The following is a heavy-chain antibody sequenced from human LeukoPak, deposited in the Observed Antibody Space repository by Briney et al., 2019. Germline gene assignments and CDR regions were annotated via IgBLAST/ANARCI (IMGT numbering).Heavy chain of an antibody. CDR2: IFHSGTT. CDR3: ARVGYSGSYYHAFEI. D-gene: IGHD1-26*01. V-gene: IGHV4-38-2*02. CDR1: GYSIDSGFY. J-gene: IGHJ3*02. Sequence: PSETLSLICTVPGYSIDSGFYWGWIRQPPGKGLEWVANIFHSGTTYFNPSLQSRVTISVDTSKNQFSLKLATVAATDTAVYYCARVGYSGSYYHAFEIWGQGTMVTVSS.